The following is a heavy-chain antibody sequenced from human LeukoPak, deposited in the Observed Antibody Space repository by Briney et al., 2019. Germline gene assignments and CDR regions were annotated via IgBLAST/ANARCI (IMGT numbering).Heavy chain of an antibody. V-gene: IGHV4-61*02. D-gene: IGHD3-10*01. Sequence: PSETLSLTCTVSGGSISSGSYYWSWIRQPAGKELGWIGRIYTSGSTNYNPSLKSRVTISVDTSKNQFSLKLSSVTAADTAVYYCARDKGTMVRGVIRYYYYYMDVWGKGTTVTISS. CDR2: IYTSGST. CDR3: ARDKGTMVRGVIRYYYYYMDV. CDR1: GGSISSGSYY. J-gene: IGHJ6*03.